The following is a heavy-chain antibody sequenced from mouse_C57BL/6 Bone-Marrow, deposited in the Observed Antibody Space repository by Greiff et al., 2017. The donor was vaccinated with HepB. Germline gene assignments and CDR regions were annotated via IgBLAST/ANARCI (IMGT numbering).Heavy chain of an antibody. CDR3: AGGMTDWFAY. V-gene: IGHV1-69*01. CDR2: IDPSDSYT. Sequence: QVQLQQPGAELVMPGASVKLSCKASGYTFTSYWMHWVKQRPGQGLEWIGEIDPSDSYTNYNQKFKGKSTLTVDKSSSTAYMPLSSLTSEDSAVYYCAGGMTDWFAYWGQGTLVTVSA. CDR1: GYTFTSYW. J-gene: IGHJ3*01.